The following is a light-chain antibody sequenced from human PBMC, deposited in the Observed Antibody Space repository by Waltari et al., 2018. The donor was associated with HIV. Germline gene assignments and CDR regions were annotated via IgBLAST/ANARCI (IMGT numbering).Light chain of an antibody. J-gene: IGLJ3*02. V-gene: IGLV1-51*01. Sequence: QSVLTQPPSVSAAPGQKVTISCSGSSTNIGNDFVSWYQQILGAAPKLLIYDNYMRPSGIPDRFSGSRSGTSATLGITGLQTGDEAVYYCGTWDRGLGAAVFGGGTKLTVL. CDR2: DNY. CDR1: STNIGNDF. CDR3: GTWDRGLGAAV.